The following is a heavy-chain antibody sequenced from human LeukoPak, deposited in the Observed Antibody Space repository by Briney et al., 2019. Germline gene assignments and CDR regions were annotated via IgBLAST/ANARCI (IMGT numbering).Heavy chain of an antibody. V-gene: IGHV3-21*01. J-gene: IGHJ6*02. CDR1: GFTFSSYS. Sequence: GGSLKLSCAASGFTFSSYSMNWVRQAPGKGLEWVSSISSSSSYIYYADSVKGRFTISRDNAKNSLYLQMNSLRAEDAAVYYCARDIAVAGTVYYYYGMDVWGQGTTVTVSS. CDR2: ISSSSSYI. D-gene: IGHD6-19*01. CDR3: ARDIAVAGTVYYYYGMDV.